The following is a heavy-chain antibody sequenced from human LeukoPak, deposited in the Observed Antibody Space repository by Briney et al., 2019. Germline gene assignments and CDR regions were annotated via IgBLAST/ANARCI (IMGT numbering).Heavy chain of an antibody. CDR2: IYYSGAT. CDR3: AIDTVRGFQY. V-gene: IGHV4-39*01. J-gene: IGHJ4*02. Sequence: SETLSLTCTVSDDSISSSNYYWGWIRQPPGKGLEWVGSIYYSGATYYNASLKSRVTISVDTSKNQFSLNLNSVTAADTAVYYCAIDTVRGFQYWGQGTLVTVSS. CDR1: DDSISSSNYY.